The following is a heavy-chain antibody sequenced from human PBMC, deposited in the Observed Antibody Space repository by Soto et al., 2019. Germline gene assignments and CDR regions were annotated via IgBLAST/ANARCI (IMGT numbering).Heavy chain of an antibody. Sequence: QVQLVQSGAEVKKPGASVKVSCKASGYTFTSYYMHWVRQAPGQGLEWMGIINPSGGSTSYAQKFQGGVTMTRDTSTSTVYMELSSLRSEDTAVYYCARYSSGCYLDYWGRGTLVTVSS. CDR2: INPSGGST. V-gene: IGHV1-46*01. CDR1: GYTFTSYY. CDR3: ARYSSGCYLDY. J-gene: IGHJ4*02. D-gene: IGHD6-19*01.